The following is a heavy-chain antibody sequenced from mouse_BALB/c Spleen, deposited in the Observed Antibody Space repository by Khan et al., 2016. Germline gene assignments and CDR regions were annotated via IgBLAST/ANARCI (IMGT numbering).Heavy chain of an antibody. CDR3: AIFYDGDTDSGMDY. Sequence: VQLKESGPGLVKPSQSLSLTCSVTGYSITSGYYWNWIRQFPGNKLEWMGYISYDGSNNYNPSLTNRISITRATSKNQFFLKLSSVTTEDRASYDYAIFYDGDTDSGMDYWGQGTSVTVSA. D-gene: IGHD2-3*01. J-gene: IGHJ4*01. CDR2: ISYDGSN. V-gene: IGHV3-6*02. CDR1: GYSITSGYY.